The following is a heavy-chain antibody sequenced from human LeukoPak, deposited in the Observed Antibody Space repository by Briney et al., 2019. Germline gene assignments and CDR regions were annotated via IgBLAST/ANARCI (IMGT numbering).Heavy chain of an antibody. Sequence: GGSLRLSCAASGFTFSSYWMSWVRQAPGKGLEWVANIKQSGSEKSYVDSLKGRFTISRDNAKNSLYLQMNSLRAEDTAVYYRARENYDILTYFGTGMDVWGQGTTVTVSS. J-gene: IGHJ6*02. CDR3: ARENYDILTYFGTGMDV. CDR1: GFTFSSYW. D-gene: IGHD3-9*01. CDR2: IKQSGSEK. V-gene: IGHV3-7*04.